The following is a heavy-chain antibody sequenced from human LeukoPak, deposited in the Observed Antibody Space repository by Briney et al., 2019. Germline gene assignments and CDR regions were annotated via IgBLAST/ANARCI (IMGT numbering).Heavy chain of an antibody. D-gene: IGHD3-10*01. CDR2: IFYGGDT. Sequence: SETLSLTCNVSGDSVASYYWSRIRQPPGKSLEWIGYIFYGGDTNYNPSLKSRVTMSVDTSKNQFSLKPSSVTAADTAVYYCARDPDASGAGYWGQGTLVTVSS. CDR1: GDSVASYY. V-gene: IGHV4-59*02. CDR3: ARDPDASGAGY. J-gene: IGHJ4*02.